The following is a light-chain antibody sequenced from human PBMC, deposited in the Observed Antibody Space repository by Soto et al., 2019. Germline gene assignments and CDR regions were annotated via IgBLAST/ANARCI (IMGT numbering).Light chain of an antibody. V-gene: IGLV1-44*01. J-gene: IGLJ3*02. CDR1: SSNIGSNT. Sequence: QSVLTQPPSASGKPGQRVTISCSGSSSNIGSNTVNWYKQLPGTAPRLLIFSNERRPSGVPDRVSGSKSGTAASLAISGLQSDDEAHYYCAARDDGRNGPVFGGGTKLTVL. CDR3: AARDDGRNGPV. CDR2: SNE.